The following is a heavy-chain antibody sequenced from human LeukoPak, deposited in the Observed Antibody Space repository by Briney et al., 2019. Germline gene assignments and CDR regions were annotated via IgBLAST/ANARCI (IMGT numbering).Heavy chain of an antibody. CDR3: AKDVDYYDSTSFDY. D-gene: IGHD3-22*01. CDR1: GVTFDDYA. J-gene: IGHJ4*02. CDR2: ISGDGCST. V-gene: IGHV3-43*02. Sequence: GGSLRLSCAASGVTFDDYAMHWGRQAPGKGVEGVSLISGDGCSTYYADSVKGRFTISRDNSKNSLYLQMNSLRTEDTALYYCAKDVDYYDSTSFDYWGQGTLVTVSS.